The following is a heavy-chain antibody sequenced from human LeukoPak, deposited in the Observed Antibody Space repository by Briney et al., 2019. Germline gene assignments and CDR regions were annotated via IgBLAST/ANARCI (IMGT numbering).Heavy chain of an antibody. J-gene: IGHJ4*02. CDR2: INPNSGNT. D-gene: IGHD1-14*01. CDR1: GYTFTSYD. V-gene: IGHV1-8*01. Sequence: ASVKVSCKASGYTFTSYDINRVRQATGQGLEWMGWINPNSGNTGYAQKFQGRVTMTRNTSISTAYMELSSLRSENTAVYYWARQPPTGFNYGGQGTLVTVSS. CDR3: ARQPPTGFNY.